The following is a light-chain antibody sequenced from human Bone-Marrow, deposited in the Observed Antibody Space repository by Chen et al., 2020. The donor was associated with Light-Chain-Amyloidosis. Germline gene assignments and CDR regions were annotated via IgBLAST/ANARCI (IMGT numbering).Light chain of an antibody. V-gene: IGKV3-11*01. Sequence: EILLTQSPATLSLSPGERATLSCRASQTVGSFFAWYQQKPGQAPRLVIYDVSKGASGIPARVRGGESGTDFTLTISSLEPEDFAVYYCQQRSNWPPMYTFGQGTKLEIK. CDR1: QTVGSF. CDR3: QQRSNWPPMYT. CDR2: DVS. J-gene: IGKJ2*01.